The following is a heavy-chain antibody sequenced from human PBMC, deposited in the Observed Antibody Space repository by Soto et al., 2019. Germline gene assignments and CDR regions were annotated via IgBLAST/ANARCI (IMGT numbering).Heavy chain of an antibody. D-gene: IGHD3-22*01. CDR1: GGTFSSYA. J-gene: IGHJ5*02. V-gene: IGHV1-69*06. Sequence: SVKVSCKASGGTFSSYAISWVRQAPGQGLEWMGGIIPIFGTANYAQKFQGRVTITADKSTSTAYMELSSLRSEDTAVYYCARDRGYYYDSSENWFDPWGQGTLVTISS. CDR2: IIPIFGTA. CDR3: ARDRGYYYDSSENWFDP.